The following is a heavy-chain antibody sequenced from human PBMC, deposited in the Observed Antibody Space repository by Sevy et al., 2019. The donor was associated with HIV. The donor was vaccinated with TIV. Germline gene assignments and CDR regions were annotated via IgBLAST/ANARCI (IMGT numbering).Heavy chain of an antibody. Sequence: ASVKVSCKVSGYTLTEFSMHWVRQAPGKGLEWMGTFDPEDGETIYAQKFQGRVTMTEDTSTDTASMELSSLRSEDTAVYDCATTKDYYDSSGYPFDYWGQGTLVTVSS. CDR3: ATTKDYYDSSGYPFDY. V-gene: IGHV1-24*01. CDR2: FDPEDGET. D-gene: IGHD3-22*01. CDR1: GYTLTEFS. J-gene: IGHJ4*02.